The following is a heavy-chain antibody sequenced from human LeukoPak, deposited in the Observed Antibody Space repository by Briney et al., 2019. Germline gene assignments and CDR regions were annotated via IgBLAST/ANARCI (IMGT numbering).Heavy chain of an antibody. Sequence: GGSLRLSCAASGVTFSWYAFHWVRQAPGTGLEWVAVISDDGTGKNYGDSVKGRFTISRDNSKNTLYLQMNSLRAEDTAVYYCARGSEGSCSSTSCPRYFQQWGQGTLVTVSS. D-gene: IGHD2-2*01. CDR2: ISDDGTGK. V-gene: IGHV3-30-3*01. CDR1: GVTFSWYA. CDR3: ARGSEGSCSSTSCPRYFQQ. J-gene: IGHJ1*01.